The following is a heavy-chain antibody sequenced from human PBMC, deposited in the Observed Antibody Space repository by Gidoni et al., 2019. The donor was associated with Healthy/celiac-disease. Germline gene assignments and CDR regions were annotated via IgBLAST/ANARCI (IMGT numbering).Heavy chain of an antibody. CDR2: INHSGST. J-gene: IGHJ1*01. D-gene: IGHD5-18*01. V-gene: IGHV4-34*01. CDR3: ARGNRWIQPEYFQH. CDR1: GGSFSGYY. Sequence: QVQLHQWGAGLLKPSETLSLTCAVDGGSFSGYYWGWNRQPPGKGLEWIGEINHSGSTNYNPSLTSRVTISVDTSTNQFSLKLSSVTAADTAVYYCARGNRWIQPEYFQHWGQGTLVTVSS.